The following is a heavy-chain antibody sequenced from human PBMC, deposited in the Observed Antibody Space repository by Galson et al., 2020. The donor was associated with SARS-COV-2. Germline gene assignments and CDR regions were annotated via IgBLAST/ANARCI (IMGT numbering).Heavy chain of an antibody. CDR1: GFTFSSYD. CDR3: ARGNTYDFWSGYHINYYYYYMDV. J-gene: IGHJ6*03. V-gene: IGHV3-13*01. D-gene: IGHD3-3*01. Sequence: GGSLRLSCAASGFTFSSYDMHWVRQATGKGLEWVSAIGTAGDTYYPGSVKGRFTISRENAKNSLYLQMNSLRAGDTAVYYCARGNTYDFWSGYHINYYYYYMDVWGKGTTVTVSS. CDR2: IGTAGDT.